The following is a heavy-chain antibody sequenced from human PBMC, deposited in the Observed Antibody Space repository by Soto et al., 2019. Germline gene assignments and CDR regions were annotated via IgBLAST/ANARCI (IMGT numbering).Heavy chain of an antibody. V-gene: IGHV3-15*01. CDR1: GFTFSNAW. CDR3: TTEIVVVPAAIF. CDR2: IKSKTDGGTT. Sequence: GGSLRLSCAASGFTFSNAWMSWVRQAPGKGLEWVGRIKSKTDGGTTDYAAPVKGRFTISRDDSKNTLYLQMNSLKTEDTAMYYCTTEIVVVPAAIFWGQGTLVTVSS. J-gene: IGHJ4*02. D-gene: IGHD2-2*01.